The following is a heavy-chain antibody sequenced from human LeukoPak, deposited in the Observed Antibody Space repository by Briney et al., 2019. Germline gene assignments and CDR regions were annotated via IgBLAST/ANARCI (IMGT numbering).Heavy chain of an antibody. CDR1: GGSISSGGYY. Sequence: PSETLSLTCTVSGGSISSGGYYWNWIRQHPGKGLEWIGYIYYSGSTYYNPSLKSRVTISVDTSKNQFSLKLSSVTAADTAVYYCASQSGGSVENNWFDPWGQGTLVTVSS. CDR2: IYYSGST. CDR3: ASQSGGSVENNWFDP. D-gene: IGHD3-10*01. V-gene: IGHV4-31*03. J-gene: IGHJ5*02.